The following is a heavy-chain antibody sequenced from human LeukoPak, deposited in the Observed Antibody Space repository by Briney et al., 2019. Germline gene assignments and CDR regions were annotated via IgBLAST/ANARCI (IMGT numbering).Heavy chain of an antibody. CDR1: GYTFTGYY. V-gene: IGHV1-2*02. CDR2: INPNSGGT. D-gene: IGHD6-13*01. CDR3: ARVAALAAANSGVFGY. Sequence: GASVKVSCKASGYTFTGYYMHWVRQAPGQGLEWMGWINPNSGGTNYAQKFQGRVTMTRDTSISTAYMELSRLRSDDTAVYYCARVAALAAANSGVFGYWGQGTLVTVSS. J-gene: IGHJ4*02.